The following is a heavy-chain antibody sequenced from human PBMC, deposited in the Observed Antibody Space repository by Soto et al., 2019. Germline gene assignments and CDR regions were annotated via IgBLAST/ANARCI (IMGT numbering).Heavy chain of an antibody. Sequence: SETLSLTCAVYGGSFSGYYWSWIRQPPGKGLEWIGEINHSGSTNYNPSLKSRVTKSVDTSKNQFSLKVGSVTAADTAGYYCEKLRSSSSSGIDYWGQGTLVTVSS. CDR2: INHSGST. J-gene: IGHJ4*02. CDR3: EKLRSSSSSGIDY. V-gene: IGHV4-34*01. CDR1: GGSFSGYY. D-gene: IGHD6-6*01.